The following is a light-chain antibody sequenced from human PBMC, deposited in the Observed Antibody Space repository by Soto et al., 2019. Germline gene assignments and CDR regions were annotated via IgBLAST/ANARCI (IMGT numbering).Light chain of an antibody. CDR2: DVS. Sequence: QSVLTQPASVSGSPGQSITISCTGTSSDVGGYNYVSWYQQHPGKAPKFMIYDVSNRPPGVSNRFSGSKSGNTASLTISGLQAEDEADYYCSSYTTSNTRQIVFGTGTKVTDL. V-gene: IGLV2-14*01. CDR3: SSYTTSNTRQIV. CDR1: SSDVGGYNY. J-gene: IGLJ1*01.